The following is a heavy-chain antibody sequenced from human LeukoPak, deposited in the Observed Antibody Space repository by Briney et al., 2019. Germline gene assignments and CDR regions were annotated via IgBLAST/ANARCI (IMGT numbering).Heavy chain of an antibody. V-gene: IGHV3-30*04. CDR2: ISYDGSNE. CDR1: GFTFSSYV. Sequence: GRSLRLSCAASGFTFSSYVMHWVRQAPGKGLEWVAIISYDGSNEYYADSVKGRFTISRDNSKNTLYLQMNSLRAADTAVYYCARGKGTSYLSSFDYWGQGTLVTVSS. J-gene: IGHJ4*02. CDR3: ARGKGTSYLSSFDY. D-gene: IGHD6-6*01.